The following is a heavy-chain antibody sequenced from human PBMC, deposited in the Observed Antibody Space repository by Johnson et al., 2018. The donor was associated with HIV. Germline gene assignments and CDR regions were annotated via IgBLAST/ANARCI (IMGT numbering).Heavy chain of an antibody. D-gene: IGHD4-17*01. CDR1: GFTFSSYA. CDR3: AKEDRITVTRVTWGAFDI. V-gene: IGHV3-30*04. CDR2: ISYDGSNK. J-gene: IGHJ3*02. Sequence: QVQLVESGGGVVQPGRSLRLSCAASGFTFSSYAMHWVRQAPGKGLEWVAVISYDGSNKYYADSVKGRFTISRDNSKNTLYLQMHSLRAEDTAVHYCAKEDRITVTRVTWGAFDIWGQGTMVTVSS.